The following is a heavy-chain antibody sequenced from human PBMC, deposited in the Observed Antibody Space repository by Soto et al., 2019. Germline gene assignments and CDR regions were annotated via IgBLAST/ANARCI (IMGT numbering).Heavy chain of an antibody. Sequence: PGGSLRLSCAASGLTFNRYWMHWVRHAPGKGLVWVSHINTDGSNTNYADSVKGRFTISRDNAKSTLFLQMNSLRDEDTAVYYCAREFCSGGNCYTYHLDPWGQGIPVTVSS. CDR1: GLTFNRYW. CDR3: AREFCSGGNCYTYHLDP. J-gene: IGHJ5*02. CDR2: INTDGSNT. D-gene: IGHD2-15*01. V-gene: IGHV3-74*01.